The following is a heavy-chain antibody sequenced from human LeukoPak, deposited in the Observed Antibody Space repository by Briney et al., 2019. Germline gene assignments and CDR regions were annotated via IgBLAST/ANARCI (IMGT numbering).Heavy chain of an antibody. CDR1: GFTFSNYA. Sequence: GGFLRLSCAASGFTFSNYAMSWVRQASGKGLEWVSGIGGTGHFTYYGDSVKGRFTVSRDNSKNTLYLQMNTLQAEDTAVYYCAKDILYSSSMDRWACDHWGQGTLVTVSS. D-gene: IGHD6-6*01. J-gene: IGHJ4*02. CDR2: IGGTGHFT. V-gene: IGHV3-23*01. CDR3: AKDILYSSSMDRWACDH.